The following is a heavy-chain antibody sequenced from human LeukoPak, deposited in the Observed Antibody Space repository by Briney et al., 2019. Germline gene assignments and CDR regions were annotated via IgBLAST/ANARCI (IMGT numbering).Heavy chain of an antibody. J-gene: IGHJ6*03. CDR2: MNPNSGDT. D-gene: IGHD2-2*01. Sequence: GASVKVSCKASGYTFTSYDINWVRQATGQGLEWMGWMNPNSGDTGYAQKFQGRVTMTRNTSISTAYMELSSLRSEDTAVYYCARGLYCSSTSCEYYYYYYYMDVWGKGTTVTISS. V-gene: IGHV1-8*01. CDR1: GYTFTSYD. CDR3: ARGLYCSSTSCEYYYYYYYMDV.